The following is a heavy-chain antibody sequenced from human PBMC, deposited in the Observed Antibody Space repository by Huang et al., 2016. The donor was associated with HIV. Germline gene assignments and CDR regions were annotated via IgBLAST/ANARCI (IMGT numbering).Heavy chain of an antibody. CDR2: VRSDSSDI. J-gene: IGHJ4*02. Sequence: QVVLLQSGGGVVQPGGSLTLSCLASGFDFRTYGRHWVRQAPGKGLEWVAFVRSDSSDIHYADSVKGRFTISRDNSKNTLYLQMNSLRIEDAAVYYCTKGEFSVSWYLDHWGQGTLVTVSS. CDR1: GFDFRTYG. V-gene: IGHV3-30*02. CDR3: TKGEFSVSWYLDH. D-gene: IGHD6-13*01.